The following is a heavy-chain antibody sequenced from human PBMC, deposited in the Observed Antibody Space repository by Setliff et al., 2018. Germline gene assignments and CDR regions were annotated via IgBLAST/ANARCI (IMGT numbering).Heavy chain of an antibody. CDR3: AGTPARGTTWLSPFDY. CDR2: VNFSGYT. Sequence: PSETLSLTCAVSGGSISSSSYYWGWIRQPPGKGLEWLGSVNFSGYTYYNPSLQSRVTISIDTSKNQFSLKMTSVTAADTAMYFCAGTPARGTTWLSPFDYWGQGTLVTVSS. CDR1: GGSISSSSYY. D-gene: IGHD5-12*01. V-gene: IGHV4-39*07. J-gene: IGHJ4*02.